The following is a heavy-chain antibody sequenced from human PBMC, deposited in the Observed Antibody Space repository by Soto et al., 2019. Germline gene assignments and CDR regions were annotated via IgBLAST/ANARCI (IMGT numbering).Heavy chain of an antibody. CDR2: ISWNSGSI. J-gene: IGHJ3*02. Sequence: GGSLRLSCAASGFTFDDYAMHWVRQAPGKGLEWVSGISWNSGSIGYADSVKGRFTISRDNAKNSLYLQMNSLRAEDTALYYCAKDIRKRATIFGVVITHDAFDIWGQGTMVTVSS. V-gene: IGHV3-9*01. D-gene: IGHD3-3*01. CDR3: AKDIRKRATIFGVVITHDAFDI. CDR1: GFTFDDYA.